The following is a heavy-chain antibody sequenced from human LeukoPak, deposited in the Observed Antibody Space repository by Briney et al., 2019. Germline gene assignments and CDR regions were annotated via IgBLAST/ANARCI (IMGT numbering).Heavy chain of an antibody. CDR1: GYSISTGYY. CDR2: IYHSGST. D-gene: IGHD2-2*01. J-gene: IGHJ4*02. Sequence: SEPLSLTCTLSGYSISTGYYWGWIRQPPGKGLEWIVSIYHSGSTYYNPCGKSRVTISVDTSKNQFHLKLSSVTAADTDVYYCAKSGVVRAAIYYWGQGTLVTVSS. CDR3: AKSGVVRAAIYY. V-gene: IGHV4-38-2*02.